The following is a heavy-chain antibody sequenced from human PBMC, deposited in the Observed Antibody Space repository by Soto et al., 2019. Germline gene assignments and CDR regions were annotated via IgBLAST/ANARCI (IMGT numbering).Heavy chain of an antibody. Sequence: QVHLVQSGAEVKWPGASVKVSCKASGYTFTIHAIHWVRQAPGQSLEWMGWFNTGNGNTKYSQKFQGRFTITTDTSASTAYMELSSLRSEDTAVYYCARRWGRNFDYWGQGTLVTVSS. D-gene: IGHD7-27*01. CDR2: FNTGNGNT. CDR1: GYTFTIHA. CDR3: ARRWGRNFDY. J-gene: IGHJ4*02. V-gene: IGHV1-3*04.